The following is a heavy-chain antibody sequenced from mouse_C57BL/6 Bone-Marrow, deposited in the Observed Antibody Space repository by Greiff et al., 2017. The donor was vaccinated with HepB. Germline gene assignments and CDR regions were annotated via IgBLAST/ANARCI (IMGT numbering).Heavy chain of an antibody. D-gene: IGHD3-1*01. CDR1: GYTFTDYE. CDR3: TRGATHFDV. V-gene: IGHV1-15*01. J-gene: IGHJ1*03. Sequence: QVQLKESGAELVRPGASVTLSCKASGYTFTDYEMHWVKQTPVHGLEWIGAIDPETGGTAYNQKFKGKAILTADKSSSTAYMELRSLTSEDSAVYYCTRGATHFDVWGTGTTVTVSS. CDR2: IDPETGGT.